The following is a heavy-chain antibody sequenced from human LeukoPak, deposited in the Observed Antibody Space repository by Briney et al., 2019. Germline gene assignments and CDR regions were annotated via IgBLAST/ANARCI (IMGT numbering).Heavy chain of an antibody. CDR1: GGSISSYY. J-gene: IGHJ5*02. Sequence: SETLSPTCTVAGGSISSYYWSWIRQPPGKGLEWIGYIYYSGSTNYNPSLKSRVTISVDTSKNQFSLKLSAVTAADTAVYYCARALFGFGELPPYNWFDPWGQGTLVTVFS. CDR2: IYYSGST. CDR3: ARALFGFGELPPYNWFDP. D-gene: IGHD3-10*01. V-gene: IGHV4-59*01.